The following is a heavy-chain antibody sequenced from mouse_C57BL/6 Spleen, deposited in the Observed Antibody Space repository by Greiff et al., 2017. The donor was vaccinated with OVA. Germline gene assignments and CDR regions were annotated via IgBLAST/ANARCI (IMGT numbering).Heavy chain of an antibody. CDR1: GYTFTDYY. CDR2: INPYNGGT. D-gene: IGHD3-3*01. V-gene: IGHV1-19*01. J-gene: IGHJ2*01. Sequence: EVKLMESGPVLVKPGASVKMSCKASGYTFTDYYMNWVKQSHGKSLEWIGVINPYNGGTSYNQKFKGKATLTVDKSSSTAYMELNSLTSEDSAVYYCARRGLGEYYFDYWGQGTTLTVSS. CDR3: ARRGLGEYYFDY.